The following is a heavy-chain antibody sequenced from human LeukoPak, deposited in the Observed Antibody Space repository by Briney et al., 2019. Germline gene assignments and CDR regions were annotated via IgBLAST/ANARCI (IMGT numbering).Heavy chain of an antibody. J-gene: IGHJ4*02. D-gene: IGHD3-10*01. V-gene: IGHV4-34*01. Sequence: SETLSLTCAVYGGSFSGYYWSWIRQPPGKGLEWIGEINHSGSTNYNPSLKSRVTISVDTSKNQFSLKLSSVTAADTAVYYCARVQVRGVIWDGGQGTLVTVSS. CDR2: INHSGST. CDR1: GGSFSGYY. CDR3: ARVQVRGVIWD.